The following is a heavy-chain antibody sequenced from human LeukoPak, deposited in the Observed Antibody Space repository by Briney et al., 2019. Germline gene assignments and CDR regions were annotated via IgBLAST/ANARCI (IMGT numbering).Heavy chain of an antibody. CDR2: INHSGST. J-gene: IGHJ6*03. V-gene: IGHV4-34*01. D-gene: IGHD3-22*01. Sequence: PSETLSLTCAVYGGSFSGYYWSWIRQPPGKGLEWIGEINHSGSTNYNPSLKSRVTISVDTSKNQFSLKLSSVTAADTAVYYCARGLAPPDSSGYYGVAPLGRHYYYMDVWGKGTTVTVSS. CDR3: ARGLAPPDSSGYYGVAPLGRHYYYMDV. CDR1: GGSFSGYY.